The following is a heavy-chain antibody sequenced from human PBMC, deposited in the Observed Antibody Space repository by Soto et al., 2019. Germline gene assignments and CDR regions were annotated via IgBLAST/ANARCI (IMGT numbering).Heavy chain of an antibody. V-gene: IGHV4-59*01. D-gene: IGHD1-20*01. Sequence: KPSETLSLTCTFSGDAISTYYWSCIRQTPGRGLEWIGCVHESGSTDYNPSLKGRVTISLHTSKSQFSLSLRSATAADTATYYCARGTRALITSFFAYWGQGILVTVSS. CDR2: VHESGST. J-gene: IGHJ4*02. CDR3: ARGTRALITSFFAY. CDR1: GDAISTYY.